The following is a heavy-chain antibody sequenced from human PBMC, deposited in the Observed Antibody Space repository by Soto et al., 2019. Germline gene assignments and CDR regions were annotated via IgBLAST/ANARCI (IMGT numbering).Heavy chain of an antibody. V-gene: IGHV1-18*01. J-gene: IGHJ6*02. CDR2: TSAYNGNT. CDR1: GYTFTSYG. CDR3: ARSLTVTMYYYGMDV. D-gene: IGHD4-4*01. Sequence: GASVKVSCKSSGYTFTSYGISWVRQAPGQGPEWMGWTSAYNGNTNYAQKLQGRVTMTTDTATSTAYMELRSLRSDDTAVYYCARSLTVTMYYYGMDVGGQGTTVTVSS.